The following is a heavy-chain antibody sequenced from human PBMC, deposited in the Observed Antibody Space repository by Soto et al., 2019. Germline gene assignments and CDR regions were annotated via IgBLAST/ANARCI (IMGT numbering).Heavy chain of an antibody. Sequence: GGSLRLSCAASGFTFSDYYMSWVRQAPGRGLEWISYSSTSGTFARYATSVKGRFSISRDNANNSLYLEMHSLRVEDXDGYXCSSTGDNFTVLDYWGQGTPVTVSS. CDR3: SSTGDNFTVLDY. CDR2: SSTSGTFA. J-gene: IGHJ4*02. D-gene: IGHD1-1*01. V-gene: IGHV3-11*03. CDR1: GFTFSDYY.